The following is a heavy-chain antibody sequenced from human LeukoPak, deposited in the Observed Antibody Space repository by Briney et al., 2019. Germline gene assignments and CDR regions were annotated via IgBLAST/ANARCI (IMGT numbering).Heavy chain of an antibody. D-gene: IGHD6-19*01. CDR1: GDSISSGDYY. CDR2: IYYGGST. Sequence: PSQTLSLTCTVSGDSISSGDYYWSWIRQPPGKGLVWIWYIYYGGSTYYNPSLKSRVTISVDTSKNQFSLKQSSVTDAGTAFYFFVSSTAVPGLCDCWGQGALVTDSS. J-gene: IGHJ4*02. CDR3: VSSTAVPGLCDC. V-gene: IGHV4-30-4*08.